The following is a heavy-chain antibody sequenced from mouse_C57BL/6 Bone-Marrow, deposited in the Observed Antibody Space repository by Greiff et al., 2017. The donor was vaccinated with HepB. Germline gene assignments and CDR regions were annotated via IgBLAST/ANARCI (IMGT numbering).Heavy chain of an antibody. Sequence: VQLQQSGPELVKPGASVKIPCKASGYTFTDYNMDWVKQSHGKSLEWIGDINPNNGGTIYNQKFKGKATLTVDKSSSTAYMELRSLTSEDTAVYYCARRYASGWFAYWGQGTLVTVSA. CDR2: INPNNGGT. V-gene: IGHV1-18*01. D-gene: IGHD3-1*01. J-gene: IGHJ3*01. CDR3: ARRYASGWFAY. CDR1: GYTFTDYN.